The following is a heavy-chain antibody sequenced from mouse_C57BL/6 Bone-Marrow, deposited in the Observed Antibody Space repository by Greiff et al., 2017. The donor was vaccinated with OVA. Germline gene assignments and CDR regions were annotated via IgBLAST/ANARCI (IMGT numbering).Heavy chain of an antibody. Sequence: QVQRVESGAELARPGASVKLSCKASGYTFTSYGISWVKQRTGQGLEWIGEIYPRSGNTYYNEKFKGKATLTADKSSSTAYMELRSLTSEDSAVYFCAREGLREYFDYWGQGTTLTVSS. CDR2: IYPRSGNT. CDR1: GYTFTSYG. CDR3: AREGLREYFDY. J-gene: IGHJ2*01. D-gene: IGHD2-4*01. V-gene: IGHV1-81*01.